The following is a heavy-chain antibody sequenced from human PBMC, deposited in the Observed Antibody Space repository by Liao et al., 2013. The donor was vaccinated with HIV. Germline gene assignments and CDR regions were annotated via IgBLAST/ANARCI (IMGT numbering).Heavy chain of an antibody. V-gene: IGHV4-4*07. CDR3: ARDELGPGDSYNWFDP. D-gene: IGHD5-18*01. CDR2: IYTSGST. Sequence: QVQLQESGPGLVKPSETLSLTCTVSGGSISSYYWSWIRQPAGKGLEWIGRIYTSGSTNYNPSLKSRVTMSVDTSKNQFSLRLNSVTAADTAMYYCARDELGPGDSYNWFDPWGQGTLVTVSS. J-gene: IGHJ5*02. CDR1: GGSISSYY.